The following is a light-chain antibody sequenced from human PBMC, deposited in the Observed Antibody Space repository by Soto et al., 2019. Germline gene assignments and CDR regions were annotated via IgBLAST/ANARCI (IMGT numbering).Light chain of an antibody. CDR3: QQYGSSLQYT. V-gene: IGKV3-20*01. CDR2: GAS. Sequence: EIVLTQSPGTLSLSPGERATLSCRASQSVSGSYLAWYQQKPGQAPRLLIYGASSRATGIPDRFSGSGSGTDFTLTISRLEPEDFAVYYCQQYGSSLQYTFGQGTKLEIK. J-gene: IGKJ2*01. CDR1: QSVSGSY.